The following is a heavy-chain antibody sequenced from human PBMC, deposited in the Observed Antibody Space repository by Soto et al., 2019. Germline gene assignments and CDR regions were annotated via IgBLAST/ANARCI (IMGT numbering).Heavy chain of an antibody. CDR3: ARDTPSHYYDSSGYPTLFDY. Sequence: QVQLQESGPGLVKPSQTLSLTCTVSGGSISSGDYYWSWIRQPPGKGLEWIGYIYYSGSTYYNPSLKSRVTISVDTSKNQFSLKLSSVTAADTAVYYCARDTPSHYYDSSGYPTLFDYWGQGTLVTVSS. CDR2: IYYSGST. J-gene: IGHJ4*02. CDR1: GGSISSGDYY. D-gene: IGHD3-22*01. V-gene: IGHV4-30-4*01.